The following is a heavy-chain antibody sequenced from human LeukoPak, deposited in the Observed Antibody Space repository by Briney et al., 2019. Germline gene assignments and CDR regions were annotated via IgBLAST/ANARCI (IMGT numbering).Heavy chain of an antibody. Sequence: SETLSLTCTVSGGSISNYYWNWIRQPAGKGLEWVGRVYASGSTRYNPSFNSRVTMSAETSKNQVSLKMTSVTAAATAVYFCARDQSGFGGHNNDAFDIWGQGTMVSVCS. D-gene: IGHD3-16*01. CDR2: VYASGST. CDR1: GGSISNYY. J-gene: IGHJ3*02. CDR3: ARDQSGFGGHNNDAFDI. V-gene: IGHV4-4*07.